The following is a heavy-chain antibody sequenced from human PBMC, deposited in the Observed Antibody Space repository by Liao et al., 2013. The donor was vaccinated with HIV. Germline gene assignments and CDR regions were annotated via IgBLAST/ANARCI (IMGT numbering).Heavy chain of an antibody. CDR2: IYYSGST. CDR3: ARGELLYSSWPIFDY. D-gene: IGHD6-6*01. V-gene: IGHV4-61*01. CDR1: GGSVTSGTHY. J-gene: IGHJ4*02. Sequence: QVKLQESGPGLVKPSQTLSLTCKVSGGSVTSGTHYWSWIRQPPGRDWSGLGSIYYSGSTNYNPSLKSRVTISVDTSKNQFSLKLSSVTAADTAVYYCARGELLYSSWPIFDYWGQGTLVTVSS.